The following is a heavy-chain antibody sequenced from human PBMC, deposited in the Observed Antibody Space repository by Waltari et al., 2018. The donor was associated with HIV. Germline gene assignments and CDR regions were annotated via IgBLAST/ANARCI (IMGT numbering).Heavy chain of an antibody. Sequence: QVQLVQSGAEVKKPGSSVKVSCKASGGTFSSYAISWVRQAPGQGLEWMGRIIPILGIANYAQKFQGRVTITADKSTSTAYMELSSLRSEDTAVYYCARARSGGKDGGAFDIWGQGTMVTVSS. J-gene: IGHJ3*02. V-gene: IGHV1-69*04. D-gene: IGHD6-19*01. CDR1: GGTFSSYA. CDR3: ARARSGGKDGGAFDI. CDR2: IIPILGIA.